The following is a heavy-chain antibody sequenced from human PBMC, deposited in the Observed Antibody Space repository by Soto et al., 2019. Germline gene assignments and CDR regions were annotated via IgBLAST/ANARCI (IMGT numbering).Heavy chain of an antibody. D-gene: IGHD2-2*01. V-gene: IGHV4-39*01. CDR1: GGSVSSSSYS. Sequence: SDTLSLTCTVSGGSVSSSSYSWGWIRQPPGKGLEWIGTTYSSENTYYNPSLMSRVTISVDTSKNQFSLKLSSVTAADTAVYYCARLNGYCISTNCHGYYGMDVWGQGTTVTVSS. J-gene: IGHJ6*02. CDR2: TYSSENT. CDR3: ARLNGYCISTNCHGYYGMDV.